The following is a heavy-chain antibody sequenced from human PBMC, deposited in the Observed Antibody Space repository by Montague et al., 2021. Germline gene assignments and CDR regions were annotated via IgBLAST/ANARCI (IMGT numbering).Heavy chain of an antibody. D-gene: IGHD5-12*01. J-gene: IGHJ6*02. CDR1: GFTFSDYY. CDR2: ISSSGSTI. V-gene: IGHV3-11*01. Sequence: SLRLSCAASGFTFSDYYMSWIRRAPGKGLEWVSYISSSGSTIYYADSVKGRFTISRDNAKNSLYLQMNSLRAEDTAVYYCARASKLRRGYYYGMDVWGQGTTVTVSS. CDR3: ARASKLRRGYYYGMDV.